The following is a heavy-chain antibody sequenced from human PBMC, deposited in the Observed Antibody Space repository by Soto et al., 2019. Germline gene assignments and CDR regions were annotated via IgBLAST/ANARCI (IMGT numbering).Heavy chain of an antibody. Sequence: QEQLVESGGGVVQPGRSLRLSCEASGFTFSDYGWHWVRQAPGKGLEWVAVIWYDGSDKYYTDSVKGRFTISRDNSKKTLYLQMNSLRADDTAVYYCARDWGGPIRTRCVAPDYWGQGTLVTVSS. CDR1: GFTFSDYG. CDR2: IWYDGSDK. V-gene: IGHV3-33*01. J-gene: IGHJ4*02. D-gene: IGHD2-21*01. CDR3: ARDWGGPIRTRCVAPDY.